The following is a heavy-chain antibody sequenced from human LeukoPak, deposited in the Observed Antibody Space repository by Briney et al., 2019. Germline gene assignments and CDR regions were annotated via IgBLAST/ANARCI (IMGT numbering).Heavy chain of an antibody. CDR3: ARRRYYDGSGYLE. J-gene: IGHJ1*01. V-gene: IGHV4-39*01. D-gene: IGHD3-22*01. CDR1: GDSVSRSDSY. CDR2: IYYSGRT. Sequence: SETPSLTCSMSGDSVSRSDSYWDWIRQPPGKGLEWIGTIYYSGRTYYSPSLKSRVTMSVDPSNNQFSLNLRSVTAADTAVYYCARRRYYDGSGYLEWGQGTLLSVSS.